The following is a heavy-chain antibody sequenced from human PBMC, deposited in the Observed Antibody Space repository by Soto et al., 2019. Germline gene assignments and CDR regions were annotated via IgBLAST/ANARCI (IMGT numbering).Heavy chain of an antibody. CDR1: GFDFNTYG. V-gene: IGHV3-30*18. J-gene: IGHJ5*02. D-gene: IGHD6-13*01. CDR2: ISFDGGNQ. Sequence: QVQLVQSGGGVVQPGRSLRLSCAASGFDFNTYGLHWVRQAPGKGLEWVEGISFDGGNQYYADSVKGRFTISRDKSNNTLFLQMNSLGAEDTATYYCAKDSSITAAGSGGWFDPWGQGTLVIVSS. CDR3: AKDSSITAAGSGGWFDP.